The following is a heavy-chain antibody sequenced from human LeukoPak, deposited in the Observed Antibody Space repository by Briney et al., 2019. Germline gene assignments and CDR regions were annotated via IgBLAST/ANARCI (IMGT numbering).Heavy chain of an antibody. Sequence: PGGSLRLSCAASGFTFSSYTLHWVRQAPGKGLEWVAVFSHDGSKYYGDSVKGRFTISRDNSKNTLYLQINSLRADDTAVYYCARKHSVAGYFDYWGQGTLVTVSS. D-gene: IGHD6-19*01. CDR3: ARKHSVAGYFDY. CDR1: GFTFSSYT. CDR2: FSHDGSK. J-gene: IGHJ4*02. V-gene: IGHV3-30*04.